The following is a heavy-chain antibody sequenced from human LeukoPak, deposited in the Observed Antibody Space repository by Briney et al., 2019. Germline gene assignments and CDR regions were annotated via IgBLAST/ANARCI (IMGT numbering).Heavy chain of an antibody. CDR1: GFTVSRHS. J-gene: IGHJ4*02. D-gene: IGHD2-15*01. CDR3: ARSAVDYCSGGSCRFDN. CDR2: IIGGDST. Sequence: GGSLRLSCAASGFTVSRHSMSWVRQAPGKGLEGVSVIIGGDSTYYADSVKGRFTISRDNSKNMLYLQMNSLRAEDTAMYYCARSAVDYCSGGSCRFDNWGQGTLVTVTS. V-gene: IGHV3-53*01.